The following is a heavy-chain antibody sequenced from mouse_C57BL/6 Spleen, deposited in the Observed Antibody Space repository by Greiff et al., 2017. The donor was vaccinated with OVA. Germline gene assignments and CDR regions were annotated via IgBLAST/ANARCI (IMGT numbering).Heavy chain of an antibody. Sequence: VQLQQSGAELVRPGASVKLSCKASGYTFTDYYINWVKQRPGQGLEWIARIYPGSGNTYYNEKFKGKATLTAEKSSSTAYMQLSSLTSEDSAVYFCARSGVYYDYDGRDYWGQGTTLTVSS. D-gene: IGHD2-4*01. CDR2: IYPGSGNT. V-gene: IGHV1-76*01. CDR3: ARSGVYYDYDGRDY. J-gene: IGHJ2*01. CDR1: GYTFTDYY.